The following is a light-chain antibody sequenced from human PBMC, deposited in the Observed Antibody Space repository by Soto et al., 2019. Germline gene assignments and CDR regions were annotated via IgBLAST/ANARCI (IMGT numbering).Light chain of an antibody. Sequence: EIVMTQSPATLSVSPGERATLSCRASQSVSSNLAWYQQKPSQAPRLLIYGASTRATGIPARFSGSGSGTEFTLTISSLQSEDFAVYNCQQYNNWPRGTFGQGTKLEIK. CDR1: QSVSSN. CDR2: GAS. CDR3: QQYNNWPRGT. J-gene: IGKJ2*02. V-gene: IGKV3-15*01.